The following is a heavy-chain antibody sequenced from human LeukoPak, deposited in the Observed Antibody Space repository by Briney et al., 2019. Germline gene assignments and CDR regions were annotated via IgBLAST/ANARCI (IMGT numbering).Heavy chain of an antibody. CDR3: ARHYYDSRGYYYSSKNYFDS. D-gene: IGHD3-22*01. CDR1: GDSIRSYY. V-gene: IGHV4-59*08. CDR2: IYFTGST. Sequence: SETLSLTGTVSGDSIRSYYWSWIRQAPGKGLEWIGYIYFTGSTKYKPSLKSRVTIAVDTSEIQLSLKLSSVTAADTAVYYCARHYYDSRGYYYSSKNYFDSWGQGSLVTVSS. J-gene: IGHJ4*02.